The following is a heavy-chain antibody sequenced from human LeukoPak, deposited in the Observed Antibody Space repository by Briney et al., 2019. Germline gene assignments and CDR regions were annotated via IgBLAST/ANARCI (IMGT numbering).Heavy chain of an antibody. CDR2: ISSSGSTI. CDR1: GFTFSDYY. J-gene: IGHJ4*02. Sequence: GGALRLSCAASGFTFSDYYMSWVRQAPGKGLEWGSYISSSGSTIYYADSVKGRFTISRDNAENSLYLQMNSLRAEDTAVYYCARDLGGVDTAMVGYWGQGTLVTVSS. D-gene: IGHD5-18*01. V-gene: IGHV3-11*01. CDR3: ARDLGGVDTAMVGY.